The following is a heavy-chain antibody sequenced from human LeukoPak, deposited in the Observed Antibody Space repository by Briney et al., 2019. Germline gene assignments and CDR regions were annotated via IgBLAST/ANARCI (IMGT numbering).Heavy chain of an antibody. CDR1: VATFSSYA. J-gene: IGHJ4*02. D-gene: IGHD2-15*01. CDR3: AILPATNQYPFDD. V-gene: IGHV1-69*06. Sequence: ASVKVSCKASVATFSSYAISWVRQATGQGLGWMGGIIPIFGTANYAHKFQGRVTIPADKSTSTAYMELSSLRSEDTAVYYCAILPATNQYPFDDWGQGTLVTVSS. CDR2: IIPIFGTA.